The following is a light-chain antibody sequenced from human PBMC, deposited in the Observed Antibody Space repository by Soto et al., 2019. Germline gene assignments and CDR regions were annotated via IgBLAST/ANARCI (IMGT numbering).Light chain of an antibody. Sequence: DIQMTQSPSSLSESAGDRVTITCRASQGISTYLNWYQQKPGKAPKLLIYAASSLQSGVPSRFSGDGSETDFTLTISSLQRDDFGTYYCQQYSRLWSFGQGTKVDIK. J-gene: IGKJ1*01. CDR3: QQYSRLWS. CDR2: AAS. CDR1: QGISTY. V-gene: IGKV1-39*01.